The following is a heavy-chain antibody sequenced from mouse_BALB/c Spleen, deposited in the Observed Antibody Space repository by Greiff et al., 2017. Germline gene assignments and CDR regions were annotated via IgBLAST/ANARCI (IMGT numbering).Heavy chain of an antibody. CDR1: GFNIKDTY. J-gene: IGHJ2*01. Sequence: EVQLQQSGAELVKPGASVKLSCTASGFNIKDTYMHWVKQRPEQGLEWIGRIDPANGNTKYDPKFQGKATITADTSSNTAYLQLSSLTSEDTAVYYCARGALDYYGSSYYFDYWGQGTTLTVSS. CDR3: ARGALDYYGSSYYFDY. D-gene: IGHD1-1*01. CDR2: IDPANGNT. V-gene: IGHV14-3*02.